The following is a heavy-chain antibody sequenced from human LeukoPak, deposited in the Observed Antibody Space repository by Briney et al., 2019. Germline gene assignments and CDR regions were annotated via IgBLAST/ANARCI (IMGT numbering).Heavy chain of an antibody. CDR2: IKQDGSEK. Sequence: GGSLRLSCAASGFTFSNNWMSWVRQAPGKGLKWVANIKQDGSEKYYVDSVKGRFTISRDNAKNSLYLQMNSLRAEDTAVYYCAGDCSGGSCPSLDYWGQGTLVTVSS. J-gene: IGHJ4*02. V-gene: IGHV3-7*04. D-gene: IGHD2-15*01. CDR1: GFTFSNNW. CDR3: AGDCSGGSCPSLDY.